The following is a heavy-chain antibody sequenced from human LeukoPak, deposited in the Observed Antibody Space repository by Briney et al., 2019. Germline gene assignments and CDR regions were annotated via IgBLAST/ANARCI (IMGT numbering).Heavy chain of an antibody. J-gene: IGHJ4*02. D-gene: IGHD6-6*01. Sequence: GGSLRLSCAASGFTFSDYYMSWVRQAPGKGLEWVSAISGSGGSTYYADSVKGRFTISRDNSKNTLYLQMNSLRAEDTAVYYCAKSTSYTLQLGGPLFDYWGQGTLVTVSS. CDR1: GFTFSDYY. CDR3: AKSTSYTLQLGGPLFDY. CDR2: ISGSGGST. V-gene: IGHV3-23*01.